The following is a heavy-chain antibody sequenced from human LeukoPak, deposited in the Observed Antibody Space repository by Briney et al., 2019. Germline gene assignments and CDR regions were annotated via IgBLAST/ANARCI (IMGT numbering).Heavy chain of an antibody. CDR3: AKRKGDSSGYYSYFDY. V-gene: IGHV3-21*01. CDR2: ITSSSTYT. D-gene: IGHD3-22*01. CDR1: GFSFSSYN. J-gene: IGHJ4*02. Sequence: GGSLRLSCAASGFSFSSYNMNWVRQTPGKGLEWVSSITSSSTYTFYADSVKGRFTISRDNARNSLYLQMNSLRAEDTAVYYCAKRKGDSSGYYSYFDYWGQGTLVTVSS.